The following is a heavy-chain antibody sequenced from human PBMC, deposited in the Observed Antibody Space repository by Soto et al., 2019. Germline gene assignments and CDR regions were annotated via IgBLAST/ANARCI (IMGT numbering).Heavy chain of an antibody. J-gene: IGHJ6*02. CDR3: ATDRGACSGNKCSSLCYYYGMDV. V-gene: IGHV3-9*01. CDR1: GFKIGAYA. CDR2: VSWNSESV. D-gene: IGHD2-15*01. Sequence: EVQLVESGGGWVQPGRSLRLSCAASGFKIGAYAMHWVLQAPGKGLEWVSGVSWNSESVGYADSVKGRFNISRDNAKNSLYLEMNSLRSEDTALYYCATDRGACSGNKCSSLCYYYGMDVWVQGTTVTVSS.